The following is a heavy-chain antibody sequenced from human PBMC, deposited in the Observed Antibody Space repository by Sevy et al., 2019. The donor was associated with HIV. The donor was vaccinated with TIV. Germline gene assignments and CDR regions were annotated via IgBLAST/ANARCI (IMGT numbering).Heavy chain of an antibody. J-gene: IGHJ1*01. CDR2: INTYNGHT. CDR1: GYIYTNYA. V-gene: IGHV1-18*01. CDR3: SRTFCPGTTSCQYFQH. Sequence: ASVKVSCKTSGYIYTNYAISWVRQAPGRGLEWIGWINTYNGHTTYAQRVQDRFTLTTDSSTATAYMELRNLRSDDTAVYYCSRTFCPGTTSCQYFQHWGQGTLVTVSS. D-gene: IGHD2-2*01.